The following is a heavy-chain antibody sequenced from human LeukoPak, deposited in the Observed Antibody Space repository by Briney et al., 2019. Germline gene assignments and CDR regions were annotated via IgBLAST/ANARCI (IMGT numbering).Heavy chain of an antibody. D-gene: IGHD4-17*01. CDR1: GFTFSSYA. J-gene: IGHJ4*02. Sequence: PGGSLRLSCAASGFTFSSYAMSWVRQAPGKGLEWVSAISGSGGSTYYADSVKGRFTISRDNSKNTLYLQMNSLRAEDTAVYYFAKCPFYGDYSYFDYWGQGTLVTVSS. CDR3: AKCPFYGDYSYFDY. CDR2: ISGSGGST. V-gene: IGHV3-23*01.